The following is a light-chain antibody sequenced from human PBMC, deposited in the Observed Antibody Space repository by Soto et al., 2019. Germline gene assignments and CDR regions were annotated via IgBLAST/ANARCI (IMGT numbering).Light chain of an antibody. CDR1: SSDVGSYNR. J-gene: IGLJ3*02. CDR2: EVS. CDR3: SSFTRSNTWV. V-gene: IGLV2-18*02. Sequence: QSALTQPPSVSGSPGQSVTISCTGTSSDVGSYNRVSWYHQPPGTAPKLIIYEVSNRPSGVPDRFSGSKSGNTASLTISGLQAEDEADYYCSSFTRSNTWVFGGGTKVTVL.